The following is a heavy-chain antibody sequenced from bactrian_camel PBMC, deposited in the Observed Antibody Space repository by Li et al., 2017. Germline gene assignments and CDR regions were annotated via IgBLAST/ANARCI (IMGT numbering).Heavy chain of an antibody. V-gene: IGHV3S55*01. CDR3: AAELNGGRWDSCHTGAYRY. CDR2: VSRDGRL. D-gene: IGHD6*01. J-gene: IGHJ4*01. CDR1: GFTFDGFD. Sequence: VESGGGSVQAGGSLRLSCTASGFTFDGFDMEWYRPGSRNECGLVSGVSRDGRLYYADSAKGRFTISQDNAKNTLYLQMDSLKPEDAALYYCAAELNGGRWDSCHTGAYRYWGQGTQVTVS.